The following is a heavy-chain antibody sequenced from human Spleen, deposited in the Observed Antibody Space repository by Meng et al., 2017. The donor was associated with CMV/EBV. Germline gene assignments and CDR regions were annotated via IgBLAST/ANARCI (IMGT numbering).Heavy chain of an antibody. D-gene: IGHD4-23*01. J-gene: IGHJ4*02. CDR1: GVTVSSSA. V-gene: IGHV3-23*01. CDR2: IRGSGGSK. Sequence: AASGVTVSSSAMSWVRQARGKGLEWVSVIRGSGGSKYYTDSVKSRFTISRDNSKNTLYLQMNSLRAEDTAVYYCAKGANDYGGHFDYWGQGTLVTVSS. CDR3: AKGANDYGGHFDY.